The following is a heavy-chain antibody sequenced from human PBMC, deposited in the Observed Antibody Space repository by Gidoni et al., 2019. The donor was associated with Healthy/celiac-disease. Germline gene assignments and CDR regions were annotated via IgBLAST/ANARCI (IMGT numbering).Heavy chain of an antibody. Sequence: QLQLQESGPGLVKPSETLSLTCTVSGGSISSSSYYWGWIRQHPGKGLEWIGSIYYSGSTYYNPSLKSRVTISVDTSKNQFSLKLSSGTAADTAVYYCARHDRTDQRIPYYYYGMDVWGQGTTVTVSS. J-gene: IGHJ6*02. CDR1: GGSISSSSYY. CDR3: ARHDRTDQRIPYYYYGMDV. V-gene: IGHV4-39*01. D-gene: IGHD2-15*01. CDR2: IYYSGST.